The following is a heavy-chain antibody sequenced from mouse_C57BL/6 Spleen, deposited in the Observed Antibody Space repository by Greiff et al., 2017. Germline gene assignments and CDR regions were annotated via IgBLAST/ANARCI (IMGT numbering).Heavy chain of an antibody. D-gene: IGHD1-1*01. J-gene: IGHJ2*01. CDR1: GYTFTDYY. Sequence: EVQLQQSGPELVKPGASVKISCKASGYTFTDYYMNWVKQSHGKSLEWIGDINPNNGGTSYNQKFKGKATLTVDKSSSTAYMELRSLTSEDSAVYYCASITTVVAFDCWGQGTTLTVSS. CDR3: ASITTVVAFDC. V-gene: IGHV1-26*01. CDR2: INPNNGGT.